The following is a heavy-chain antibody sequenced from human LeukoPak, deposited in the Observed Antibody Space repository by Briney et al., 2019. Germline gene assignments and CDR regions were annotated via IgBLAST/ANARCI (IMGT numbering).Heavy chain of an antibody. CDR2: IYYSGST. CDR3: ARHCASGTCAFDI. V-gene: IGHV4-39*01. J-gene: IGHJ3*02. D-gene: IGHD6-13*01. CDR1: GGSISSSSYY. Sequence: PSETLSLTCTVSGGSISSSSYYWGWIRQPPGKGLEWIGSIYYSGSTYYNPSLKSRVTISVDTSKNQFSLKLTSVTAADTAVYYCARHCASGTCAFDIWGQGTMVTVSS.